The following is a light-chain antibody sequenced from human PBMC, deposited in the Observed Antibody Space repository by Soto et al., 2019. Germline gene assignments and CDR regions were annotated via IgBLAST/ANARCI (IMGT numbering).Light chain of an antibody. Sequence: EIVMTQSPATLSVSPGERATLSCRASQSVSNNYLAWYQQKPGQAPRLLIYGASNRATGIPDRFSGSGSGTDFTLTISRLEPEDFAVYFCQQYAGPPTTFGQGTRLEIK. V-gene: IGKV3-20*01. CDR1: QSVSNNY. CDR3: QQYAGPPTT. J-gene: IGKJ5*01. CDR2: GAS.